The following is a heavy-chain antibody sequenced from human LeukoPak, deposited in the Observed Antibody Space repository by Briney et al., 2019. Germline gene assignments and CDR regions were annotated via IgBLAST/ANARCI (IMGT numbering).Heavy chain of an antibody. Sequence: ASVKVSCKASGYTFTGYYMHWVRQAPGQGLEWMGWINPNSGGTNYAQKFQGRVTMTRDTSISTAYMELSRLRSDDTAVYYCARRRGQAQYYFDYWGQGTLVTVSS. CDR2: INPNSGGT. V-gene: IGHV1-2*02. CDR1: GYTFTGYY. D-gene: IGHD5-24*01. J-gene: IGHJ4*02. CDR3: ARRRGQAQYYFDY.